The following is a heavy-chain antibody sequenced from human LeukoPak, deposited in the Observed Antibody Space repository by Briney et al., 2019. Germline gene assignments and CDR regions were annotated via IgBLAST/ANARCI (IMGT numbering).Heavy chain of an antibody. Sequence: PGGSLRLSCAASGFTVSSTYVSWVRQAPGKGLEWVSVIYTGGSTYYADSVKGRFTISRDNSKNTLYPQMNSLRAEDTAVYYCARGPRGCSTTYCSDYFDYWGQGTLVTVSS. J-gene: IGHJ4*02. D-gene: IGHD2-2*01. V-gene: IGHV3-53*01. CDR3: ARGPRGCSTTYCSDYFDY. CDR2: IYTGGST. CDR1: GFTVSSTY.